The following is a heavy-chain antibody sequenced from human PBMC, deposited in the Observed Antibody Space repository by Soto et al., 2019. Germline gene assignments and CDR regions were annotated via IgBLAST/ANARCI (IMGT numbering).Heavy chain of an antibody. D-gene: IGHD2-15*01. CDR2: INPNSGGT. CDR3: ARNGRYCSGGSCYSRHYYYGMDV. CDR1: GYTFTGYY. J-gene: IGHJ6*02. V-gene: IGHV1-2*02. Sequence: ASVKVSCKASGYTFTGYYMHWVRQAPGQGLEWMGWINPNSGGTNYAQKFQGRVTMTRDTSISTAYMELSRLRSDDTAVYYCARNGRYCSGGSCYSRHYYYGMDVWGQGTTVTVS.